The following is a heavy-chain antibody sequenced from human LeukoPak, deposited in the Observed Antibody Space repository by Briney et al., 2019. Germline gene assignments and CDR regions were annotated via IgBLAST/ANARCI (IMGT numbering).Heavy chain of an antibody. Sequence: ASVKVSCKASGYTFTGYYMQWVRQAPGQGLEWMGRFNPNSGGTNYAQKFQGRVTMTRDTSISTAYMELSRLRSDDTAVYYCAGGDCSSTSWYNIDYWGQGTLVTVSS. CDR3: AGGDCSSTSWYNIDY. CDR2: FNPNSGGT. CDR1: GYTFTGYY. J-gene: IGHJ4*02. D-gene: IGHD2-2*02. V-gene: IGHV1-2*06.